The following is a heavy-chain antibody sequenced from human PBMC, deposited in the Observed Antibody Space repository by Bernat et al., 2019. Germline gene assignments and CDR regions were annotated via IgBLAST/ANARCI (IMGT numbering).Heavy chain of an antibody. CDR2: IWYDGSNK. V-gene: IGHV3-33*06. Sequence: QVQLVESGGGVVQPGRSLRLSCAASGFTFSSYGMHWVRQAPGKGLEWMAVIWYDGSNKYYADSVKGRFTVSRDNSKNTLYLQMDSLRAEDTALYYCAKAGYCSGTSCPGDFWGQGTLVTVSS. CDR3: AKAGYCSGTSCPGDF. J-gene: IGHJ4*02. D-gene: IGHD2-2*01. CDR1: GFTFSSYG.